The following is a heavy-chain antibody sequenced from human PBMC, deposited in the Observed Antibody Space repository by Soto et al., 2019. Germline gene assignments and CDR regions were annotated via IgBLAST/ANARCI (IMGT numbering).Heavy chain of an antibody. D-gene: IGHD6-19*01. Sequence: PGGSLRLSCAASGFTFSSYGMHWVRQGPGKGLEWVAVISYDGSNKYYADSVKGRFTISRDNSKNTLYLQMNSLRAEDTAVYYCANDVGISVAGRPTDYWGQGTLVTVSS. V-gene: IGHV3-30*18. CDR2: ISYDGSNK. CDR3: ANDVGISVAGRPTDY. J-gene: IGHJ4*02. CDR1: GFTFSSYG.